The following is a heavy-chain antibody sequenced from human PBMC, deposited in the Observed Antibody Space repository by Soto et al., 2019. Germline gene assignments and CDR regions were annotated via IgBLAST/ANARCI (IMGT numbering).Heavy chain of an antibody. V-gene: IGHV1-69*13. CDR2: IIPIFGTA. J-gene: IGHJ6*02. CDR3: AREKPSYDFWSGHYGMDV. CDR1: GGTFSSFA. D-gene: IGHD3-3*01. Sequence: SVKVSCKASGGTFSSFAISWVRQAPGQGLEWMGGIIPIFGTANYAQKFQGRVTITADESTSTAYMELSSLRSEDTAVYYCAREKPSYDFWSGHYGMDVWGQGTPVTFSS.